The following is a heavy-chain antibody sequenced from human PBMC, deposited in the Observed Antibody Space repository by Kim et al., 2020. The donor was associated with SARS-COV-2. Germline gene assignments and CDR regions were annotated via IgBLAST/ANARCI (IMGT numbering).Heavy chain of an antibody. J-gene: IGHJ6*02. CDR3: ARGSYYYYYYGMDV. V-gene: IGHV3-30*07. Sequence: ADSVKGRFTNSGDNSKDTLYLQMNSLGAEDTAVYYCARGSYYYYYYGMDVWGQGTTVTVSS.